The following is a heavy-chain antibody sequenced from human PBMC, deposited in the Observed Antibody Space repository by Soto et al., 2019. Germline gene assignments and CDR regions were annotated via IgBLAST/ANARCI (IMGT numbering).Heavy chain of an antibody. CDR3: AREDGYYDSSGYYYYFDY. CDR1: GFTFSSYG. J-gene: IGHJ4*02. V-gene: IGHV3-33*01. CDR2: IWYDGSNK. Sequence: PGGSLRLSCAASGFTFSSYGMHWVRQAPGKGLEWVAVIWYDGSNKYYADSVKGRFTISRDNSKNTLYLQMNSLRAEDTAVYYCAREDGYYDSSGYYYYFDYWGQGTLVTVS. D-gene: IGHD3-22*01.